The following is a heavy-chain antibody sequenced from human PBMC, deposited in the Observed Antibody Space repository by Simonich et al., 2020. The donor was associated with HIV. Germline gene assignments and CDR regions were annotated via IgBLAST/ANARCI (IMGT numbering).Heavy chain of an antibody. CDR2: MNPNSDNT. Sequence: QVQLVQSGAEVKKPGASVKVSCKASGYTFTSYYMNWVRQAPGQGLEWMGWMNPNSDNTGYAQKFQGRVTITTNTSISTAYMELSSLSSEDTAVYYCAGDSGGYWYFDLWGRGTLVTVSS. CDR1: GYTFTSYY. V-gene: IGHV1-8*03. J-gene: IGHJ2*01. CDR3: AGDSGGYWYFDL. D-gene: IGHD2-15*01.